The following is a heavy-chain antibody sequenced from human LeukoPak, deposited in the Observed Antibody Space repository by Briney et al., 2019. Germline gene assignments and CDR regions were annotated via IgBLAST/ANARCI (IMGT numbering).Heavy chain of an antibody. CDR1: GFTVRNNY. J-gene: IGHJ5*02. Sequence: GGSLRLSCGASGFTVRNNYMSWVRQAPGKGLEWVSSISSSSSYIYYADSVKGRFTISRDNAKNSLYLQMNSLRAEDTAVYYCARLEGYYDFWSGYYQEFDPWGQGTLVTVSS. CDR3: ARLEGYYDFWSGYYQEFDP. D-gene: IGHD3-3*01. V-gene: IGHV3-21*01. CDR2: ISSSSSYI.